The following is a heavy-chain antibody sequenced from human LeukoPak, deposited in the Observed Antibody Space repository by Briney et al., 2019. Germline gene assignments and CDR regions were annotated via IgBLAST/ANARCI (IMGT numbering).Heavy chain of an antibody. V-gene: IGHV3-33*01. D-gene: IGHD6-13*01. J-gene: IGHJ3*02. CDR1: GFTFNSYG. CDR3: ARGFIAAAGTNSAFDI. CDR2: IWYDGNNK. Sequence: PGGSLRLSCAASGFTFNSYGMHWVRQAPAKGLEVGAVIWYDGNNKYYADSVKGRFTISRDNSKNTLYLQMNSLRAEDTAVYYCARGFIAAAGTNSAFDIWGQGTMVTVSS.